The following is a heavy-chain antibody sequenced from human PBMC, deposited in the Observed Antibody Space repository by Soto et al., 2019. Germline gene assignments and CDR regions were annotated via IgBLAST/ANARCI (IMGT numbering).Heavy chain of an antibody. Sequence: EASVKVSCKASGGTFSSYAISWVRQAPGQGLEWMGGIIPIFGTANYAQKFQGRVTITADESTSTAYMELSSLRSEDTAVYYCASGRYDSSGYYYTYYYYYGMDVWG. J-gene: IGHJ6*02. CDR2: IIPIFGTA. CDR1: GGTFSSYA. D-gene: IGHD3-22*01. V-gene: IGHV1-69*13. CDR3: ASGRYDSSGYYYTYYYYYGMDV.